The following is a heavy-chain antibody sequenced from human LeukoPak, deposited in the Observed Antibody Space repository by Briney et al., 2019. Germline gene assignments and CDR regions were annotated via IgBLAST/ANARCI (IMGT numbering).Heavy chain of an antibody. V-gene: IGHV1-46*01. D-gene: IGHD1-26*01. CDR3: AREWEPQTADAFDI. CDR2: INPSGGST. Sequence: ASVKVSCKASGYTFTSYGISWVRQAPGQGLEWMGIINPSGGSTSYAQKFQGRVTMTRDTSTSTVYMELSSLRSEDTAVYYCAREWEPQTADAFDIWGQGTMVTVSS. J-gene: IGHJ3*02. CDR1: GYTFTSYG.